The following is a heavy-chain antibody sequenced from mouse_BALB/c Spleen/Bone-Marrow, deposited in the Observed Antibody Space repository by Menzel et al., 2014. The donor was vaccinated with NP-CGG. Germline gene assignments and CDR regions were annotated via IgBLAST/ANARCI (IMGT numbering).Heavy chain of an antibody. J-gene: IGHJ4*01. CDR1: RFTFSSYG. CDR3: ARDRYYGYAMDY. CDR2: INSNGGST. V-gene: IGHV5-6-3*01. Sequence: EVQLVESGGGLVQPGGSLKLSCAASRFTFSSYGMSWVRQTPDKRLELVATINSNGGSTYYPDSVKGRFTISRDNAKNTLYLQMSSLKSEDTAMYYCARDRYYGYAMDYWVQGTSVTVSS. D-gene: IGHD1-1*01.